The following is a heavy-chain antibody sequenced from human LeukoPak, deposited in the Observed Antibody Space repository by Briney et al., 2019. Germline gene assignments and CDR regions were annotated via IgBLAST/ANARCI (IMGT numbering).Heavy chain of an antibody. D-gene: IGHD6-19*01. V-gene: IGHV3-23*01. Sequence: PGGSLRLSCAASGFTFSSYAMSWVRQAPGKGLEWVSAISGSGGSTHYADSVKGRFTISRDNSKNTLYLQMNSLRAEDTAVYYCAKGANDATTIAVAVPDYWGQGTLVTVSS. CDR1: GFTFSSYA. CDR3: AKGANDATTIAVAVPDY. J-gene: IGHJ4*02. CDR2: ISGSGGST.